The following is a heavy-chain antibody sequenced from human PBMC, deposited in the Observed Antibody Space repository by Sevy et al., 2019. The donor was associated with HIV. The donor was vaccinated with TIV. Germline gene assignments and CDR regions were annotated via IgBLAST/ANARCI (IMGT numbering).Heavy chain of an antibody. CDR1: GFTFSSHS. D-gene: IGHD1-26*01. V-gene: IGHV3-21*01. CDR2: ISSTSSYI. CDR3: AREAQVVGVDLDF. J-gene: IGHJ4*02. Sequence: GSLRLSCAASGFTFSSHSMNWVRQAPGKRLEWVASISSTSSYIYHADSVKGRFTVSRDNAKNSLFLQMNNLRVDDTAVYYCAREAQVVGVDLDFWGQRTLVTVSS.